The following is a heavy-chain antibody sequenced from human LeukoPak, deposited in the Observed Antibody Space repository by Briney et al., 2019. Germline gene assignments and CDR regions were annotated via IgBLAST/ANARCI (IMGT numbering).Heavy chain of an antibody. CDR3: ARDDIVATALWD. CDR2: ISAYNGNT. J-gene: IGHJ4*02. D-gene: IGHD5-12*01. V-gene: IGHV1-18*01. Sequence: ASVKVSCKASGYTFTSYGISWVRQAPGQGREWMGWISAYNGNTNYAQKLQGRVTMTTDTSTSTAYMELRSLRSDDTAVYYCARDDIVATALWDWGQGTLVTVSS. CDR1: GYTFTSYG.